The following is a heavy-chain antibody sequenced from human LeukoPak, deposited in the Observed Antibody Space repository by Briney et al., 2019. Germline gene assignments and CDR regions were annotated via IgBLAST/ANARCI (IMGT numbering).Heavy chain of an antibody. CDR3: ARHSESIAVAGIDY. V-gene: IGHV4-39*01. Sequence: SETLSLTCTVSGGSISSSSYYWGRIRQPPGKGLEWIGSIYYSGSTYYNPSLKSRVTISVDTSKNQFSLKLSSVTAADTAVYYCARHSESIAVAGIDYWGQGTLVTVSS. D-gene: IGHD6-19*01. J-gene: IGHJ4*02. CDR2: IYYSGST. CDR1: GGSISSSSYY.